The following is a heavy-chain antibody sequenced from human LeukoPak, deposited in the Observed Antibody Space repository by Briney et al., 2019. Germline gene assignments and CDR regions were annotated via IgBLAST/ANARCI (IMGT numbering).Heavy chain of an antibody. CDR3: ARGRGRIAARISNWFDP. D-gene: IGHD6-6*01. V-gene: IGHV1-8*01. CDR2: MNPNSGNT. CDR1: GYTFTSYD. J-gene: IGHJ5*02. Sequence: ASVKVSCKASGYTFTSYDINWVRQATGQGLEWMGWMNPNSGNTGYAQKFQVRVTITRNTSISTAYMELSSLRSDDTAVYYCARGRGRIAARISNWFDPWGQGTLVTVSS.